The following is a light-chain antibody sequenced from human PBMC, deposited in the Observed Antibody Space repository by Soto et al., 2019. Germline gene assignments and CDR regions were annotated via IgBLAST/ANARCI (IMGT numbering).Light chain of an antibody. CDR2: DAF. J-gene: IGKJ1*01. Sequence: DIQMTQSPPSLSASVGDRVTITCQSSQDIGNYLNWYQHKPGKAPNLVIFDAFNLETGVPSRFSGRGSGTEFTLTITSLQPDDFATDYCHQYNRFSPWTFGQGTKVEVK. CDR1: QDIGNY. CDR3: HQYNRFSPWT. V-gene: IGKV1-33*01.